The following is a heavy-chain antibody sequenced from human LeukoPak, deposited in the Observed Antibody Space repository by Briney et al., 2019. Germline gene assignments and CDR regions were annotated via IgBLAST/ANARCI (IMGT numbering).Heavy chain of an antibody. Sequence: GGSLRLSCAASGFTFSSYSMNWVRQAPGKGLEWVSSISSSSSYIYYADSVKGRFNISRDNAKNSLYLQMNSLRAEDTAVYYCASYISGSTSCYYCRYFQHWGQGTLVTVSS. CDR2: ISSSSSYI. CDR3: ASYISGSTSCYYCRYFQH. D-gene: IGHD2-2*01. V-gene: IGHV3-21*01. J-gene: IGHJ1*01. CDR1: GFTFSSYS.